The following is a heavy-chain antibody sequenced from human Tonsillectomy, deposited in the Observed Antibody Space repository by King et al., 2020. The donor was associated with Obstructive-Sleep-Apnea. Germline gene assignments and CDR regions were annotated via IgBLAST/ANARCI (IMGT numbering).Heavy chain of an antibody. V-gene: IGHV4-31*03. CDR1: GGSISSGGYY. J-gene: IGHJ5*02. CDR3: ARDLSGSYGTGSWFDP. CDR2: IYYSGST. Sequence: QLQESGPGLVKPSQTLSLTCTVSGGSISSGGYYWSWIRQHPGKGLEWIGYIYYSGSTYYNPSLKSRVTISVDTSKNQFSLKLSSVTAADTAVYYCARDLSGSYGTGSWFDPLGQGTLVTVSS. D-gene: IGHD1-26*01.